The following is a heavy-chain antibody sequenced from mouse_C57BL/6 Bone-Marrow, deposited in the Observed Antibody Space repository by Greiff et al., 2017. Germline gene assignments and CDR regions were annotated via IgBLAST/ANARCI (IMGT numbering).Heavy chain of an antibody. J-gene: IGHJ2*01. CDR1: GYTFTSYG. CDR3: ARGGHGRAKDY. CDR2: IYPRSGNT. V-gene: IGHV1-81*01. D-gene: IGHD1-1*01. Sequence: QVQLKQSGAELARPGASVKLSCKASGYTFTSYGISWVKQRTGQGLEWIGEIYPRSGNTYYNEKFKGKATLTADKSSSTAYMELRSLTSEDSAVYFCARGGHGRAKDYWGQGTTLTVSS.